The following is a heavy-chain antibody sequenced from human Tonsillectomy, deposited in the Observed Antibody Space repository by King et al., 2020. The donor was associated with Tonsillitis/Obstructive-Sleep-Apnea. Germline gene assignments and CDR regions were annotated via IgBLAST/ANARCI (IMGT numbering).Heavy chain of an antibody. J-gene: IGHJ6*02. CDR2: IRSKTYGGTT. CDR3: ARDRVGHCSGGSCLRRNYYQGMDV. D-gene: IGHD2-15*01. V-gene: IGHV3-49*04. CDR1: GFTFGDDA. Sequence: VQLVESGGGLVQPGQSLRLSCTASGFTFGDDALSWVRQAPGKGLEWVGFIRSKTYGGTTEYAASVKGIFTISRDDSKSFAYLQMNSLKTEDTAVYHCARDRVGHCSGGSCLRRNYYQGMDVWGQGTTVTVS.